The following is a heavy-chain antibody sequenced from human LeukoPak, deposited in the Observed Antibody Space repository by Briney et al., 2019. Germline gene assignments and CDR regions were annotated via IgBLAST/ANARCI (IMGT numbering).Heavy chain of an antibody. Sequence: PGGSLRLSCAASGFTFSSYAMHWVRQAPGKGLEWVTVISYDGSNKYYADSVEGRFTISRDNSKNTLYLQMNNLRAEDTAVYYCARDRAWSGSYYGVPDYWGQGTLVTVSS. J-gene: IGHJ4*02. V-gene: IGHV3-30-3*01. CDR1: GFTFSSYA. CDR2: ISYDGSNK. CDR3: ARDRAWSGSYYGVPDY. D-gene: IGHD3-10*01.